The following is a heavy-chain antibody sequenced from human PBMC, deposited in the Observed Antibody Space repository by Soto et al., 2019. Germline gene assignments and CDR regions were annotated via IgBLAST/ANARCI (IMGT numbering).Heavy chain of an antibody. J-gene: IGHJ4*02. CDR2: IYYSGST. V-gene: IGHV4-59*01. Sequence: SETLSLTCTVSGGSISSYYWSWIRQPPGKGLEWIGYIYYSGSTNYNPSLKSRVTISVDTSKNQFSLKLSSVTAADTAVYYCARDRVTTGGYYFDYWGQGTLVTVSS. CDR3: ARDRVTTGGYYFDY. CDR1: GGSISSYY. D-gene: IGHD4-17*01.